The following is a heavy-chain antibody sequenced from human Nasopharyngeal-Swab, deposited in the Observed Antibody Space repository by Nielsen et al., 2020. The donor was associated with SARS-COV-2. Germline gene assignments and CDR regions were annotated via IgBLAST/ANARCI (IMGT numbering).Heavy chain of an antibody. V-gene: IGHV1-3*01. CDR2: INAGKGNT. CDR1: GYSLSFSTYA. CDR3: ARVPAVAASRIDY. D-gene: IGHD6-19*01. Sequence: ASVKVSCKASGYSLSFSTYAMYWVRQTPGQRPEFMGWINAGKGNTFYSQTFQGRVRISRDTSANTVYMELNRLRSEDTAVYYCARVPAVAASRIDYWGQGTLVTVSS. J-gene: IGHJ4*02.